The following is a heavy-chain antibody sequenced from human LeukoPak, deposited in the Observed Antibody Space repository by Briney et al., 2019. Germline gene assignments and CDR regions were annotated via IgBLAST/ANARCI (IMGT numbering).Heavy chain of an antibody. D-gene: IGHD3-22*01. CDR1: GGSISSSPYY. CDR3: ARDRYYYDSSVYYPLDY. CDR2: IHTTGST. V-gene: IGHV4-61*02. Sequence: PSETLSLTCTVSGGSISSSPYYWGWIRQPAGKGLEWIGRIHTTGSTNYNPSLKSRVTMSVDTSKNQFSLKLTSVTAADTAVYYCARDRYYYDSSVYYPLDYWGQGTLVTVSS. J-gene: IGHJ4*02.